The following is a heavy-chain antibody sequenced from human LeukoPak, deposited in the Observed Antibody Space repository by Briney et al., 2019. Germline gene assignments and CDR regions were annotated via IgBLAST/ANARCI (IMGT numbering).Heavy chain of an antibody. J-gene: IGHJ5*02. V-gene: IGHV4-4*02. Sequence: SETLSLTCAVSGGSISSSNWWSWVRQPPGKGLEWIGEIYHSGSTNYNPSLKSRVTKSVDKSKNQFSLKLSSVTAADTAVYYCASTYYNLAVAGFDPWGQGTLVTVSS. CDR3: ASTYYNLAVAGFDP. CDR1: GGSISSSNW. CDR2: IYHSGST. D-gene: IGHD6-19*01.